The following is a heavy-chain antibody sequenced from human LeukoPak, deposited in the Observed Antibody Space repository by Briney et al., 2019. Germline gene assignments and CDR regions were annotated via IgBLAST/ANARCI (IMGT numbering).Heavy chain of an antibody. J-gene: IGHJ4*02. V-gene: IGHV3-30-3*01. CDR3: ARKYYDILTGSYYFDY. Sequence: GGSLRLSCAASGFTFSNAWMHWVRQAPGKGLEWVAVISYDGSNKYYADSVKGRFTISRDNSKNTLYLQMNSLRAEDTAVYYCARKYYDILTGSYYFDYWGQGTLVTVSS. CDR2: ISYDGSNK. D-gene: IGHD3-9*01. CDR1: GFTFSNAW.